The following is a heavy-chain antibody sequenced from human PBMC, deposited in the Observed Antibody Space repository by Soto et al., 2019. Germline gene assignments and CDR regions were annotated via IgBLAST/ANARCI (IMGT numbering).Heavy chain of an antibody. CDR1: GGSIRGRGDH. CDR2: IYYSGST. V-gene: IGHV4-31*03. CDR3: ARKIASFDY. D-gene: IGHD6-13*01. J-gene: IGHJ4*02. Sequence: SQPLCLPSSVAGGSIRGRGDHRIWIRQHPGKGLEWIGYIYYSGSTYYNPSLKSRVTISVDTSKNQFSLKLSSVTAADTAVYYCARKIASFDYWGQGTLVTVSS.